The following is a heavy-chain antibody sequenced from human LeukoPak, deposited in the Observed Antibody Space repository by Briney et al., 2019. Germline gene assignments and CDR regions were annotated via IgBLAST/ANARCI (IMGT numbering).Heavy chain of an antibody. CDR1: GGSISSGDYY. D-gene: IGHD3-10*01. CDR3: ARGLPSGDYFDY. J-gene: IGHJ4*02. Sequence: SETLSLACTVSGGSISSGDYYWSWIRQPPGKGLEWIGYIYYSGSTYYNPSLKSRVTISVDTSKNQFSLKLSSVTAADTAVYYCARGLPSGDYFDYWGQGTLVTVSS. V-gene: IGHV4-30-4*08. CDR2: IYYSGST.